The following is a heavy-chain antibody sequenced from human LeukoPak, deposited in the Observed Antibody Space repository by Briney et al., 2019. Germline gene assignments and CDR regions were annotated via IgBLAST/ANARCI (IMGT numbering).Heavy chain of an antibody. CDR1: GYTFTGYY. D-gene: IGHD3-9*01. Sequence: ASVKVSCKASGYTFTGYYMHWVRQAPGQGLEWMGWINPNSGGTNYAQKFQGRVTMTRDTSISTAYMELSRLRSDDTAVYYCARDPLLYYDILTGYPDYWGQGTLVTVSS. CDR2: INPNSGGT. J-gene: IGHJ4*02. CDR3: ARDPLLYYDILTGYPDY. V-gene: IGHV1-2*02.